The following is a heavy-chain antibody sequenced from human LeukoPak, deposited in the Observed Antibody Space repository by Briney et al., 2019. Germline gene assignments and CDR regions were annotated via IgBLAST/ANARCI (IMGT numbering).Heavy chain of an antibody. J-gene: IGHJ5*02. V-gene: IGHV1-2*02. CDR1: GYTFTGYY. CDR2: INPNSGGT. D-gene: IGHD2-2*01. CDR3: ARGLTDEHQLILHWFDP. Sequence: ASVKVSCQASGYTFTGYYIHWVRQAPGQGLEWMGWINPNSGGTNYAQKFQGRVTMTRDTSITTAYMELSRLISDDTAVYYCARGLTDEHQLILHWFDPWGQGTLVTVSS.